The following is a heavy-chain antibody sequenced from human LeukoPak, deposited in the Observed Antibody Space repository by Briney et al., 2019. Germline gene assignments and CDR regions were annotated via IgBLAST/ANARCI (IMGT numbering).Heavy chain of an antibody. Sequence: PSETLSLTCTVSGGSISSYYWSWIRQPPGKGLEWIGYIYYSGSTNYNLSLKSRVTISVDTSKNQFSLKLSSVTAADTAVYYCARGVLLWFGESHDAFDIWGQGTMVTVSS. CDR1: GGSISSYY. D-gene: IGHD3-10*01. CDR3: ARGVLLWFGESHDAFDI. J-gene: IGHJ3*02. CDR2: IYYSGST. V-gene: IGHV4-59*01.